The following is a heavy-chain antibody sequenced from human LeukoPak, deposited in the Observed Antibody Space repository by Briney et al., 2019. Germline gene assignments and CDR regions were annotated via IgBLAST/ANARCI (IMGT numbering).Heavy chain of an antibody. CDR3: ARQTRGGYDFWSGYSNRFYMDV. Sequence: PSETLSLTCTVSGGSISSYYWSWIRQPSGKGLEWIGYIYTSGSTNYNPSLKSRVTISVDTSKNQFSLKLSSVTAADTAVYYCARQTRGGYDFWSGYSNRFYMDVWGKGTTVTVSS. V-gene: IGHV4-4*09. D-gene: IGHD3-3*01. CDR2: IYTSGST. J-gene: IGHJ6*03. CDR1: GGSISSYY.